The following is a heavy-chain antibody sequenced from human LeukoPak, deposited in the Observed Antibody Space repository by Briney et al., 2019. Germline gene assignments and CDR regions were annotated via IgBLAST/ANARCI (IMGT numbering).Heavy chain of an antibody. J-gene: IGHJ4*02. D-gene: IGHD3-10*01. CDR3: VKASEYYDY. V-gene: IGHV3-64D*06. CDR2: IATNGGSI. CDR1: GFTFSSLG. Sequence: RTGGSLRLSCSASGFTFSSLGMHWVRQAPGKGLEYVSSIATNGGSIVYADSVRGRFTISRDNSKNALYLQMSSLRPEDTAVYFCVKASEYYDYWGQGTLVTVSS.